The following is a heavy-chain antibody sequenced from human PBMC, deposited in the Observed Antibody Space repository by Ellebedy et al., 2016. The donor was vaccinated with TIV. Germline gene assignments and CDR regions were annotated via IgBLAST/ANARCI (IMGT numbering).Heavy chain of an antibody. D-gene: IGHD1-26*01. V-gene: IGHV3-74*01. Sequence: GESLKISCAASGFTFSRYWMHWVRQVPGKGLVWVSRLNSDGSSTIYADSVKGRFTISRDNVKNTLYLQMNSLRAEDTAVYYCARDGIVGGTTEYYFDYWGQGTLVTVSS. J-gene: IGHJ4*02. CDR3: ARDGIVGGTTEYYFDY. CDR2: LNSDGSST. CDR1: GFTFSRYW.